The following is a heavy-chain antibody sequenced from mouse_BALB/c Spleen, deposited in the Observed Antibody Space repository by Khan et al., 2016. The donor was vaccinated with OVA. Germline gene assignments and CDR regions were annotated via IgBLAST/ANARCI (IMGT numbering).Heavy chain of an antibody. CDR1: GYTFSSYY. J-gene: IGHJ3*01. V-gene: IGHV1S81*02. CDR3: TRAEYANPFAY. Sequence: QVQLKESGAELVKPGASVNLSCKASGYTFSSYYMYWVKQRPGQGLEWIGGINPTNGGTNFNEKFKTKATLTVDKSSSTAYMQLSSLTSEDSAVYYCTRAEYANPFAYWGQGTLVTVSA. D-gene: IGHD2-10*02. CDR2: INPTNGGT.